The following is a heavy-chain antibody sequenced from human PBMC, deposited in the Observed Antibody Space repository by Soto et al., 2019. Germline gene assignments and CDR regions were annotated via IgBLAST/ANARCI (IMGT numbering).Heavy chain of an antibody. CDR1: GASISSGNHS. J-gene: IGHJ4*02. CDR3: ARGGYSGYDLTFDH. V-gene: IGHV4-30-2*01. D-gene: IGHD5-12*01. CDR2: IYHSGST. Sequence: SETLSLTCTVSGASISSGNHSWSWIRQPPGKGLEWIGYIYHSGSTYYNPSLKRRVTISVDRSKNQFSLNLNSVTAADTAVYYCARGGYSGYDLTFDHWGQGTLVTVSS.